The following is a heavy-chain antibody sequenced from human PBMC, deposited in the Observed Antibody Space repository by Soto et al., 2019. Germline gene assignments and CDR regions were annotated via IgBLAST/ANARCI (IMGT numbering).Heavy chain of an antibody. Sequence: TLDGTVPSACISRYYWSWSRQSPGKGLEWISYIYYSGTTNYNPSLESRASISMDTSKNQFSLRLTSVTAADTAVYYGSRSLVQQWLVHDAYDSWGQGTAVTVSS. V-gene: IGHV4-59*01. J-gene: IGHJ3*02. CDR1: SACISRYY. CDR2: IYYSGTT. D-gene: IGHD6-19*01. CDR3: SRSLVQQWLVHDAYDS.